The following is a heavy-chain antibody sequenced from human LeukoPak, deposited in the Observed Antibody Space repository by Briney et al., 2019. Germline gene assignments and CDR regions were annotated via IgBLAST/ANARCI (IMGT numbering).Heavy chain of an antibody. CDR3: AKAVAAPGAFDI. V-gene: IGHV3-9*01. D-gene: IGHD6-19*01. J-gene: IGHJ3*02. CDR2: ISWDSKSI. Sequence: GRSLRLSCAASGFTFDESAMHWVRQAPGRGLEWVSGISWDSKSIIYADSMKGRFTISRDNAKNSLYLQKNSLRAEDTALYYCAKAVAAPGAFDIWGRGTVVTVSS. CDR1: GFTFDESA.